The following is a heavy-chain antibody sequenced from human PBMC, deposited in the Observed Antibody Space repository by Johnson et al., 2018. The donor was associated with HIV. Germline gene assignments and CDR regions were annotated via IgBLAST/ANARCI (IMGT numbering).Heavy chain of an antibody. CDR2: ISCHGGSI. J-gene: IGHJ3*02. V-gene: IGHV3-9*01. CDR3: SRFGYRGYEGDAFDI. Sequence: VQLVESGGGVVQPGRSLRLSCAASGFTFDDYAMHWVRQAPGKGLEWVSGISCHGGSICYAASVKGRFTISRDNAKNSLYLQMNSLRAEDTAMYYCSRFGYRGYEGDAFDIWGQGTMVTVSS. CDR1: GFTFDDYA. D-gene: IGHD5-12*01.